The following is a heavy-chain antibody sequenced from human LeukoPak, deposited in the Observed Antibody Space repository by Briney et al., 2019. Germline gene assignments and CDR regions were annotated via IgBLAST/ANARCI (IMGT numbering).Heavy chain of an antibody. CDR1: GFTFSSYV. Sequence: PGGSLRLSCAASGFTFSSYVMHWVRQAPGKGLEWISAITSSSSYTFYADSVKGRFTISRDNAQNSLYLQMNSLRVEDTAIYYCARDPYNGAYSEGYYYYYMDVWGKGTTVTVSS. CDR3: ARDPYNGAYSEGYYYYYMDV. V-gene: IGHV3-21*01. CDR2: ITSSSSYT. J-gene: IGHJ6*03. D-gene: IGHD1-1*01.